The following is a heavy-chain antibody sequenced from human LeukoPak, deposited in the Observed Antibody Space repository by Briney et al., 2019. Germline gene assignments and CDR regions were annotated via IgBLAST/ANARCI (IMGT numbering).Heavy chain of an antibody. CDR1: GGSISSSSW. J-gene: IGHJ5*02. CDR2: NYHRGST. CDR3: ALKYYFVPKSLDP. V-gene: IGHV4-4*02. Sequence: KPSETLSLTCTVSGGSISSSSWWSWVRQPPGKGMEWIGENYHRGSTNYNPPLKSRVTISVDKSKNQFSLKLSAGTASDTAVYYFALKYYFVPKSLDPWGRGTLV. D-gene: IGHD3-10*02.